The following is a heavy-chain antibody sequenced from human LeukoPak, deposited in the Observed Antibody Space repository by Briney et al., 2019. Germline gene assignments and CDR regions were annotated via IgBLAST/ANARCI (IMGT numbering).Heavy chain of an antibody. V-gene: IGHV4-38-2*01. D-gene: IGHD1-26*01. CDR3: ARAAAKGGRIGY. CDR1: GGSFSSGYY. J-gene: IGHJ4*02. CDR2: IYHSGST. Sequence: PSETLSLTCAVYGGSFSSGYYWGWIRQPPGKGLEWIGSIYHSGSTYYNPSLKSRVTISVDTSKNQFSLKLSSVTAADTAVYYCARAAAKGGRIGYWGQGTLVTVSS.